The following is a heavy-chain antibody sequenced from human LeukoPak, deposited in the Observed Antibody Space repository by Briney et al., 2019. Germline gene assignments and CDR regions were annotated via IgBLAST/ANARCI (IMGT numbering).Heavy chain of an antibody. Sequence: GGSLRLSCVASGFSFGKYWMSWVRQAPGKGLEWVANIKLDGSEKNYVDSVKGRFTISRDNTKNSLYLQMSSLRAEDTAVFYCARDQYDTWSRRGNFDSWGQGTLVIVSS. D-gene: IGHD3/OR15-3a*01. CDR1: GFSFGKYW. V-gene: IGHV3-7*03. J-gene: IGHJ4*02. CDR3: ARDQYDTWSRRGNFDS. CDR2: IKLDGSEK.